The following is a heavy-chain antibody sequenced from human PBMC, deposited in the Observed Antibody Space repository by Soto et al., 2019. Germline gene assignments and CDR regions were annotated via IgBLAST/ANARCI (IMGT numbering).Heavy chain of an antibody. CDR2: INPNSGGT. D-gene: IGHD6-19*01. V-gene: IGHV1-2*04. J-gene: IGHJ4*02. CDR1: GYTFTGYY. CDR3: ARHSSGRGTDFDY. Sequence: GASVKVSCKASGYTFTGYYMHWVRQAPGQGLERKGWINPNSGGTNYAQKFQGWVTMTRDTFISTAYMELSRLRSDDTAVYYCARHSSGRGTDFDYSGQGTLVTVSX.